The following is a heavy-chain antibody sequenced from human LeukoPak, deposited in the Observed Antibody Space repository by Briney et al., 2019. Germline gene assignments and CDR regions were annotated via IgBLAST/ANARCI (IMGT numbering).Heavy chain of an antibody. CDR2: ISSSGSTI. V-gene: IGHV3-48*03. CDR3: GRDYFGSVDY. CDR1: GFTFSSYE. J-gene: IGHJ4*02. Sequence: PGGSLRLSCAASGFTFSSYEMNWVRQAPGKGLEWVSYISSSGSTIYCADSVKGRFTISRDNAKNTLYLQMNSLRAEDTAVYYCGRDYFGSVDYWGQGTLVTVSS. D-gene: IGHD2/OR15-2a*01.